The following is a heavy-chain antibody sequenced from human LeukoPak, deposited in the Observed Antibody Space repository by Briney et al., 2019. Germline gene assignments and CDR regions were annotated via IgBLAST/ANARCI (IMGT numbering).Heavy chain of an antibody. CDR1: GFTFSSYW. J-gene: IGHJ2*01. D-gene: IGHD6-25*01. CDR3: AKVNGDHDDRGSKWYFDL. Sequence: GGSLRLSCAASGFTFSSYWMHWVRQAPGKGLVWVSRINSDGSSTSYADSVKGRFTISRDNAKNTLYLQMNSLRAEDTALYYCAKVNGDHDDRGSKWYFDLWGRGTLVTVSS. V-gene: IGHV3-74*01. CDR2: INSDGSST.